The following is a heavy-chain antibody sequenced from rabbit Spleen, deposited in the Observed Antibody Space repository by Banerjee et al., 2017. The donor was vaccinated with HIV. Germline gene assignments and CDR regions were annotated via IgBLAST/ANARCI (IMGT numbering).Heavy chain of an antibody. V-gene: IGHV1S45*01. CDR3: ARDSGTSFSSYGMDL. J-gene: IGHJ6*01. CDR1: GFSFSSNYY. CDR2: IYAGSSGST. Sequence: QEQLVESGGDLVKPGTSLTLTCTASGFSFSSNYYMCWVRQAPGKGLECIACIYAGSSGSTYYATWAKGRFTISKTSSTTVTLQMTSLTAADTATYFCARDSGTSFSSYGMDLWGQGTLVTVS. D-gene: IGHD8-1*01.